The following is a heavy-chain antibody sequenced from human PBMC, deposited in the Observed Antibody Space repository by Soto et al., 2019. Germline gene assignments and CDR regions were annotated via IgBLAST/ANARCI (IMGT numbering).Heavy chain of an antibody. CDR2: IYYSGST. CDR3: ARAMGSYYDFWSGPGYYNGMDV. D-gene: IGHD3-3*01. V-gene: IGHV4-61*01. CDR1: GGSVSSGSYY. J-gene: IGHJ6*02. Sequence: SETLSLTCTVSGGSVSSGSYYWSWIQQPPGKGLEWIGYIYYSGSTNYNPSLKSRVTISVDTSKNQFSLKLSSVTAADTAVYYCARAMGSYYDFWSGPGYYNGMDVWGQGTTVTVSS.